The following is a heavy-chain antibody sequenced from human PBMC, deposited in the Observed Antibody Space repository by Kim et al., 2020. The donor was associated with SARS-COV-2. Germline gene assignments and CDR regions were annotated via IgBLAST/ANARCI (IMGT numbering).Heavy chain of an antibody. J-gene: IGHJ6*02. V-gene: IGHV1-69*13. Sequence: SVKVSCKASGGSFRNYALNWVRQAPGQGLEWMGGIIPIFGTANYAQKFQGRVTITADEFTSTAYMELSSLTSEDTAVYYCARCAREQLGPYGMDVWGPGTTVTVFS. CDR3: ARCAREQLGPYGMDV. D-gene: IGHD6-6*01. CDR2: IIPIFGTA. CDR1: GGSFRNYA.